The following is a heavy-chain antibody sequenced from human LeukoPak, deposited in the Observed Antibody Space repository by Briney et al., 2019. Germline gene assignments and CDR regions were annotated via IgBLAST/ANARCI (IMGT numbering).Heavy chain of an antibody. J-gene: IGHJ4*02. CDR3: ARDKGNYYGSGSYEGTPGFDY. Sequence: PGGSLRLSCAASGFTFSSYAMSWVRQAPGKGLEWVSAISGSGGSTYYADSVKGRFTISRDNSKNTLYLQMNSLRAEDTAVYYCARDKGNYYGSGSYEGTPGFDYWGQGTLVTVSS. CDR2: ISGSGGST. CDR1: GFTFSSYA. D-gene: IGHD3-10*01. V-gene: IGHV3-23*01.